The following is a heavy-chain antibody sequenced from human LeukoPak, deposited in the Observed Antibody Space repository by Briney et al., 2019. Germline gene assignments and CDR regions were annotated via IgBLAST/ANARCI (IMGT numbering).Heavy chain of an antibody. CDR3: AASKDGSGYYFPPFDY. J-gene: IGHJ4*02. D-gene: IGHD3-22*01. CDR2: ISSSSSYI. V-gene: IGHV3-21*04. CDR1: GFTFTSYS. Sequence: PGGSLRLSCAASGFTFTSYSMNWVRQAPGKGLEWVSSISSSSSYIYYADSVKGRFTISRDNAKNSLYLQMNSLRAEDMALYYCAASKDGSGYYFPPFDYWGQGTLVTVSS.